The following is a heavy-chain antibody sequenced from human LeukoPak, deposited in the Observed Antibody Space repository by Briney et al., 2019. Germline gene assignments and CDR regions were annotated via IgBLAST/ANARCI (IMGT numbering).Heavy chain of an antibody. D-gene: IGHD4-17*01. CDR1: GGSFSGYY. Sequence: PSETLSLTCAVYGGSFSGYYWGWIRQPPGKGLEWIGEINHSGSTNYNPSLKSRVTISVDTSKNQFSLKLSSVTAADTAVYYCARVVSTVTHPGGYWGQGTLVTVSS. CDR2: INHSGST. J-gene: IGHJ4*02. V-gene: IGHV4-34*01. CDR3: ARVVSTVTHPGGY.